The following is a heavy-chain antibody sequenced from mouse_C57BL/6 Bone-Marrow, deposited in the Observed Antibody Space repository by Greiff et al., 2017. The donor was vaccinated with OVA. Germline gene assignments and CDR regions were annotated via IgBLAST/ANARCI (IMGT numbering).Heavy chain of an antibody. CDR1: GYTFTSYG. J-gene: IGHJ3*01. D-gene: IGHD4-1*02. CDR3: ASNLFAY. CDR2: IYPRSGNT. Sequence: QLQQSGAELARPGASVKLSCKASGYTFTSYGISWVKQRTGQGLEWIGEIYPRSGNTYYNEKFKGKATLTADKSSSTAYMEPRSLTSEDSAVYFCASNLFAYWGQGTLVTVSA. V-gene: IGHV1-81*01.